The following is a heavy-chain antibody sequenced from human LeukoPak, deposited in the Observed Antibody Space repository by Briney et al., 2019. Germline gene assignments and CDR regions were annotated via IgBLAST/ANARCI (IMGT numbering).Heavy chain of an antibody. D-gene: IGHD3-16*01. Sequence: SKTLSLTCTVSGGSISSSNYYWGWIRQPPGKGLEWIGSMSYSGSTYYNPSLKSRVTISVGTSKNQFSLKLSSVTAADTAVYYCARWGQNDPWGQGTLVTVSS. CDR2: MSYSGST. J-gene: IGHJ5*02. CDR3: ARWGQNDP. CDR1: GGSISSSNYY. V-gene: IGHV4-39*01.